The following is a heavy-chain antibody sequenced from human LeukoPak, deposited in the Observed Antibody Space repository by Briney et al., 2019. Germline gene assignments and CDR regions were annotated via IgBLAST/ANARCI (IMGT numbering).Heavy chain of an antibody. V-gene: IGHV3-11*01. CDR2: ISSSGSTI. J-gene: IGHJ4*02. CDR3: ARAGRHYYGSGSYFD. D-gene: IGHD3-10*01. Sequence: GGSLRLSCAASGFTFSSYWMSWIRQAPGKGLEWVSYISSSGSTIYYADSVKGRFTISRDNAKNSLYLQMNSLRAEDTAVYYCARAGRHYYGSGSYFDWGQGTLVTVSS. CDR1: GFTFSSYW.